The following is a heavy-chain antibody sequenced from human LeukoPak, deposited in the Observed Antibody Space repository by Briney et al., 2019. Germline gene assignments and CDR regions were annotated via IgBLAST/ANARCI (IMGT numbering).Heavy chain of an antibody. CDR3: ARVGYCSGGSCYRPDYYYYMDV. CDR2: IYYSGST. V-gene: IGHV4-39*07. D-gene: IGHD2-15*01. CDR1: GGSISSSSYY. Sequence: PSETLSLTCTVSGGSISSSSYYWGWIRQPPGKGLEWIGSIYYSGSTYYNPSLKSRVTISVDTSKNQFSLKLSSVTAADTAVYYCARVGYCSGGSCYRPDYYYYMDVWGKGTTVTVSS. J-gene: IGHJ6*03.